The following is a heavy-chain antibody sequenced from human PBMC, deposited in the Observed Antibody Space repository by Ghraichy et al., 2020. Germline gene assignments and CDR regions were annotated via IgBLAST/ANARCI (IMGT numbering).Heavy chain of an antibody. Sequence: GGSLRLSCAASGFTFSSYGMHWVRQAPGKGLEWVAVIWYDGSYKYYADSVKGRFTISRDNSKNTLYLQMNSLRAEDTAVYYCARLRSTYYGENFDFWGQGNLVTVSS. CDR3: ARLRSTYYGENFDF. D-gene: IGHD3-3*01. CDR2: IWYDGSYK. CDR1: GFTFSSYG. V-gene: IGHV3-33*01. J-gene: IGHJ4*02.